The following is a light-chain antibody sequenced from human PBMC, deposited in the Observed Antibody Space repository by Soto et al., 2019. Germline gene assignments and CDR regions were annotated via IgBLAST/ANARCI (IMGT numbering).Light chain of an antibody. Sequence: QPVLTQPPSVSGAPGQRVTISCTGSSSNIGAGYAVHWYQQLPGTAPKLLIYGNSHRPSGVPDRFSGSKSGTSASLAITGLQAEDEADYYCQSYDSSLSSYVFGTGTKLTVL. V-gene: IGLV1-40*01. J-gene: IGLJ1*01. CDR2: GNS. CDR1: SSNIGAGYA. CDR3: QSYDSSLSSYV.